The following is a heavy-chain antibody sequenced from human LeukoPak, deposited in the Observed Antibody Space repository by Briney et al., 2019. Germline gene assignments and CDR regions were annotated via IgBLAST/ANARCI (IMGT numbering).Heavy chain of an antibody. Sequence: GGSLRLSCAASGFSFNTYAMSWVRQAPGKGLEWVSTISGRGDSPFYADSVKGRFSISRDNSKDTLFLHMNSLRAEDTAVYYCARDPGYAIYYFDYWGQGNLVTVSS. J-gene: IGHJ4*02. D-gene: IGHD3-9*01. CDR1: GFSFNTYA. CDR2: ISGRGDSP. V-gene: IGHV3-23*01. CDR3: ARDPGYAIYYFDY.